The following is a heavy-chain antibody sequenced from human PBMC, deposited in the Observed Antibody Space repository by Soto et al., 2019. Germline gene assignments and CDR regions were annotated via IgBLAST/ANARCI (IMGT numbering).Heavy chain of an antibody. V-gene: IGHV3-30-3*01. J-gene: IGHJ6*02. Sequence: PGGSLRLSCAASGFTFSSYAMHWVRQAPGKGLEWVAVISYDGSNKYYADSVKGRFTISRDNSKNTLYLQMNSLRAEDTAVYYCARGRIAAAPYYYYGMDVWGQGTTVTVSS. D-gene: IGHD6-13*01. CDR1: GFTFSSYA. CDR2: ISYDGSNK. CDR3: ARGRIAAAPYYYYGMDV.